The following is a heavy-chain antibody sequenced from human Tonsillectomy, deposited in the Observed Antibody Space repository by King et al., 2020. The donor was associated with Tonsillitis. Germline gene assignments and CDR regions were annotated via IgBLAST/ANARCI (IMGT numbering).Heavy chain of an antibody. CDR2: ISYDGSNE. CDR1: GFTFSSYG. CDR3: AREGDIVGTSMDV. Sequence: QLVQSGGGVVQPGRSLRLSCAASGFTFSSYGMHWVRQAPGKGLEWVAFISYDGSNEYYGDPVKGRFTISRDNSKNTLYGQMNSLRAEDTAVYYCAREGDIVGTSMDVWGQGTTVTVSS. V-gene: IGHV3-30*03. D-gene: IGHD5-12*01. J-gene: IGHJ6*02.